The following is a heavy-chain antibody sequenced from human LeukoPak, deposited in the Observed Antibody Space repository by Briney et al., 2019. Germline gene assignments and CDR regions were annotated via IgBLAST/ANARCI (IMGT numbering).Heavy chain of an antibody. V-gene: IGHV5-51*01. J-gene: IGHJ4*02. Sequence: GESLKISFKASGYSFTSYWIGWVRQMPGKGLEWMGIIDPSDSETRYTPSFQGQVTISVDKSLTTADLQWNSLKASDTAMYYCARQTAMGRSGDYWGQGTLVTVSS. CDR2: IDPSDSET. D-gene: IGHD5-18*01. CDR1: GYSFTSYW. CDR3: ARQTAMGRSGDY.